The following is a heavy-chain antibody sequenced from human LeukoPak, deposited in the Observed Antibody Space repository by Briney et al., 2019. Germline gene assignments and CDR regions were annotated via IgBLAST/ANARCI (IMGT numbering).Heavy chain of an antibody. Sequence: GGSLRLSCAASGFTFSTYSMTWVRQAPGKGLEWVSYISSSSSYIYYADSVKGRFTISRDNAKNSLYLQMNSLRAEDTAVYYCAREPYQLLLSGWFDPWGQGTLVTVSS. CDR2: ISSSSSYI. CDR1: GFTFSTYS. CDR3: AREPYQLLLSGWFDP. J-gene: IGHJ5*02. V-gene: IGHV3-21*05. D-gene: IGHD2-2*01.